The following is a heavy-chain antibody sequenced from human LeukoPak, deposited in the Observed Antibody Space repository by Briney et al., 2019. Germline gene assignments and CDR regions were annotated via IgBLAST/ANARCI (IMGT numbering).Heavy chain of an antibody. Sequence: GGSLALSCAASRFTFRSYRMNWLRQAPGKGLEWVSDISGSGGSTYYADSGKGRFTISRDNSKNTLYQQMNSLRAEDTAVYYCAIKPKRYGGSHDAFDIWGQGTMVTVSS. J-gene: IGHJ3*02. CDR1: RFTFRSYR. CDR2: ISGSGGST. D-gene: IGHD4-23*01. CDR3: AIKPKRYGGSHDAFDI. V-gene: IGHV3-23*01.